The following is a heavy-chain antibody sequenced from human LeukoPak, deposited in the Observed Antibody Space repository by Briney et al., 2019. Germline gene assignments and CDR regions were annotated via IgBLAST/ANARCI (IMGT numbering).Heavy chain of an antibody. D-gene: IGHD3-10*01. J-gene: IGHJ4*02. CDR2: ITGAGDAT. CDR1: GFTFSAYA. CDR3: AKSWGSGTYTFDY. Sequence: GGSLRLSCATTGFTFSAYAMSWVRQAPEKGLEWVATITGAGDATHHAASVMGRFTVSRDNSKNTLSLQMSSLRGEDTAVYYCAKSWGSGTYTFDYWGQGILVTVSS. V-gene: IGHV3-23*01.